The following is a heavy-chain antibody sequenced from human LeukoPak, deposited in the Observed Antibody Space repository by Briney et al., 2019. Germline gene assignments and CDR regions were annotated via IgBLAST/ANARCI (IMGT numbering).Heavy chain of an antibody. J-gene: IGHJ4*02. D-gene: IGHD2-15*01. Sequence: GGSLRLSCAASGFTFDDYAMHWVRQAPGKGLEWVSGISGNSGSLGYADSVKGRFTISRDNSKNTLYLQMNSLRAEDTAVYYCARGGGGSCCDYWGQGTLVTVSS. CDR2: ISGNSGSL. CDR1: GFTFDDYA. CDR3: ARGGGGSCCDY. V-gene: IGHV3-9*01.